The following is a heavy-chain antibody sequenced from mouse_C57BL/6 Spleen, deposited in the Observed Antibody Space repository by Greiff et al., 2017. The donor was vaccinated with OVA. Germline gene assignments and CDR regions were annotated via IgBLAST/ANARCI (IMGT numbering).Heavy chain of an antibody. CDR3: AREVTTGNWYFDV. V-gene: IGHV1-59*01. CDR2: IDPSDSYT. CDR1: GYTFTSYW. D-gene: IGHD1-1*01. J-gene: IGHJ1*03. Sequence: VQLQQPGAELVRPGTSVKLSCKASGYTFTSYWMHWVKQRPGQGLEWIGVIDPSDSYTNYNPKFKGKATLTVDTSSSTAYMQLSSLTSEDAAVYYCAREVTTGNWYFDVWGTGTTVTVAS.